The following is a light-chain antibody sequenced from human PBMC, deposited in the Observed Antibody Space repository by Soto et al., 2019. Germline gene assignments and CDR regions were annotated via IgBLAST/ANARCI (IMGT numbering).Light chain of an antibody. Sequence: EIVLTQSPATLSLSPGERATLSCRASQSVSSYLAWYQQKPGQAPRLLIYDASNRATGIPARFSGSGSGTDFTLTISSLEPEDFAVYYCQRRSNLPPPLTFGGGTKVEIK. CDR1: QSVSSY. J-gene: IGKJ4*01. V-gene: IGKV3-11*01. CDR2: DAS. CDR3: QRRSNLPPPLT.